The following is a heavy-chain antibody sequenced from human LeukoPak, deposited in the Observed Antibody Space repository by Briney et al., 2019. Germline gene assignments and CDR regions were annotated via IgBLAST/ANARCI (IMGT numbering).Heavy chain of an antibody. V-gene: IGHV1-18*01. D-gene: IGHD6-19*01. CDR3: ARVEQLQDHYYFYMDV. CDR1: GYTFTNYD. CDR2: ISAYQGNT. J-gene: IGHJ6*03. Sequence: ASVKVSCKASGYTFTNYDISWVRQAPGQGLEWMGWISAYQGNTKYAQKLQGRVTMTTDTSTRTAYMELRSLRSDDTAVYYCARVEQLQDHYYFYMDVWGKGTTVTVSS.